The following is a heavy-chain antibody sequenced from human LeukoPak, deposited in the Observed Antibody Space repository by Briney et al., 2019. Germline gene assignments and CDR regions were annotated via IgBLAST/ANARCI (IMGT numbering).Heavy chain of an antibody. V-gene: IGHV3-7*01. Sequence: GGSLRLSCAASGFTFSNYWMSWVRQAPGKGLEWVANMKQDGSEKYYVDSVKGRFTISRDNAKNSLYLQMNSLRAEDTAVYYCARVPRSYYYYHYMDVWGKGTTVTVSS. CDR2: MKQDGSEK. J-gene: IGHJ6*03. CDR1: GFTFSNYW. CDR3: ARVPRSYYYYHYMDV.